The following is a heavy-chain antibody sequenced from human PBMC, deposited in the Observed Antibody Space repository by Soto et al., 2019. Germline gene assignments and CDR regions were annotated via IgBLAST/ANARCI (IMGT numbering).Heavy chain of an antibody. CDR2: IKQDGSEK. V-gene: IGHV3-7*03. CDR1: GFTFSSYW. J-gene: IGHJ4*02. CDR3: ARDVGAPLGY. Sequence: GGSLRLSCAASGFTFSSYWMSWVRQAQGKGMEWVANIKQDGSEKYYVDSGKGRFTISRHNAKNSLYLQMNSLRAEDTAVYYCARDVGAPLGYWGQGTLVTVSS. D-gene: IGHD3-16*01.